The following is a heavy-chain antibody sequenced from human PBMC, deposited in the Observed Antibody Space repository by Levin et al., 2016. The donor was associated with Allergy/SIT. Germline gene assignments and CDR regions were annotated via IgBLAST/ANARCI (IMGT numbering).Heavy chain of an antibody. CDR1: GFTFSSYA. J-gene: IGHJ4*02. Sequence: GESLKISCAASGFTFSSYAMSWVRQAPGKGLEWVSAISGSGGSTYYADSVKGRFTISRDNSKSTLYLQMNSLRAEDTAVYYCAKLGGGGDYWGQGTLVTVSS. V-gene: IGHV3-23*01. CDR3: AKLGGGGDY. D-gene: IGHD3-10*01. CDR2: ISGSGGST.